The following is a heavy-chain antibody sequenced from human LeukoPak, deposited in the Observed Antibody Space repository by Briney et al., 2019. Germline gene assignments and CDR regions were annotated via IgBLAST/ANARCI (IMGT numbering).Heavy chain of an antibody. CDR3: ARGAAVAGRFFDY. Sequence: SETLSLTCTVSGYSISSGYYWGWIRQPPGKGLEWIGSIYHSGSTYYNPSLKSRVTISVDTSKNQFSLKLSSATAADTAVYYCARGAAVAGRFFDYWGQGTLVTVSS. D-gene: IGHD6-19*01. CDR2: IYHSGST. J-gene: IGHJ4*02. CDR1: GYSISSGYY. V-gene: IGHV4-38-2*02.